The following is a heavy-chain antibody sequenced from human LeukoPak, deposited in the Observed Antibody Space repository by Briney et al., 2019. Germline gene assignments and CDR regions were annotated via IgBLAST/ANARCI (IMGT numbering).Heavy chain of an antibody. J-gene: IGHJ4*02. Sequence: GGSLRLSCAASGFTFSSYAMSWVRQAPGKGLEWVSAISGSGDSTYYADSVKGRFTISRDNSKNTLYLQMNSLRAEDTAVYYCARGPMVRTNLFDYWGQGTLVTVSS. CDR1: GFTFSSYA. CDR2: ISGSGDST. V-gene: IGHV3-23*01. D-gene: IGHD3-10*01. CDR3: ARGPMVRTNLFDY.